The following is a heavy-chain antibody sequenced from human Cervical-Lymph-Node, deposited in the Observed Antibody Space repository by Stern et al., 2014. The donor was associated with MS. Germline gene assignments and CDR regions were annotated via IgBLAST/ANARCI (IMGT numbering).Heavy chain of an antibody. CDR2: INTKTGNT. V-gene: IGHV7-4-1*02. D-gene: IGHD6-6*01. CDR1: GYNLTTFA. Sequence: QVQLVQSGSELKKPGASVKVSCKASGYNLTTFAINWVRQAPGQGLEWLGWINTKTGNTTFAQGFTGRFVFSLDASINTAYLQIISLKAEDSAVYYCATWGAGSSPPLFYWGQGTLVTVSS. CDR3: ATWGAGSSPPLFY. J-gene: IGHJ4*02.